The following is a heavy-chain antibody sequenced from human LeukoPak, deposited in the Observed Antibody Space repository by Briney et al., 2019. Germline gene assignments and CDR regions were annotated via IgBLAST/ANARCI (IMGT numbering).Heavy chain of an antibody. D-gene: IGHD4-23*01. Sequence: GGSLRLSCVASGFTFSRFEMNWVRQAPGKGLEWISHISTGTYIACTDSVKGRFTISRDNAKNSLFLQMNSLRAEDTAVYYCTREQDREASATVVGDYWGQGTLVTVSS. V-gene: IGHV3-48*03. CDR1: GFTFSRFE. CDR2: ISTGTYI. CDR3: TREQDREASATVVGDY. J-gene: IGHJ4*02.